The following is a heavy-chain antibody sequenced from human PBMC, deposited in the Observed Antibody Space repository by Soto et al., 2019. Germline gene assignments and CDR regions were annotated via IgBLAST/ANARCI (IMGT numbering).Heavy chain of an antibody. D-gene: IGHD2-2*01. CDR2: ISGSADST. CDR3: AFLGGRDQMLQSYYAMGV. J-gene: IGHJ6*02. Sequence: GGSLRLPCAASGFTFRSYAMSRVRQAPGKGLEWVSAISGSADSTYYADSVQGRFTISRDKSMNTLYLQMDSLRAEDTAVFYCAFLGGRDQMLQSYYAMGVWGQGTTVTVSS. CDR1: GFTFRSYA. V-gene: IGHV3-23*01.